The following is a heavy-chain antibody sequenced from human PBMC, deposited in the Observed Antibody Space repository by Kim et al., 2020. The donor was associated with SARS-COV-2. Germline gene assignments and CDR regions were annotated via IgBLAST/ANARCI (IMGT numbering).Heavy chain of an antibody. J-gene: IGHJ6*01. V-gene: IGHV3-30*18. CDR3: AKERQCEHIRIYY. D-gene: IGHD2-21*01. CDR1: GFTFSSYG. CDR2: ITRGGGGQ. Sequence: GGSLRLSCAASGFTFSSYGMNWVRQAPGKGLEWVAVITRGGGGQYYADSVKGRFTISRDNSKNTLYLQMNSLKAEDTALYYCAKERQCEHIRIYY.